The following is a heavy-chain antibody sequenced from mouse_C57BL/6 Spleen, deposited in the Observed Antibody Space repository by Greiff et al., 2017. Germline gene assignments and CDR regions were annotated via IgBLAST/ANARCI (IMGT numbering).Heavy chain of an antibody. Sequence: EVQLQQSVAELVRPGASVKLSCTASGFNITNTYMPWVKQRPEQGLEWIGRIDPANGNTKYAPKVQGKATITADTSSNTAYLQLRSLTSEDTAIYYCALRGPYAMDYWGQGTSATVSS. V-gene: IGHV14-3*01. CDR3: ALRGPYAMDY. CDR2: IDPANGNT. J-gene: IGHJ4*01. CDR1: GFNITNTY.